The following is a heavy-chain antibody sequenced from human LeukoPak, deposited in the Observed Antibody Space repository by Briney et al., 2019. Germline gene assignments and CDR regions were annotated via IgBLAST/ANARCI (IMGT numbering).Heavy chain of an antibody. D-gene: IGHD5-18*01. J-gene: IGHJ6*02. CDR3: ATPVIRYSYGPSEDYYYGMDV. CDR2: MNPNSGNT. V-gene: IGHV1-8*01. Sequence: GASVKVSCKASGYTFTSYDINWVRQATGRGLEWMGWMNPNSGNTGYAQKFQGRVTMTRNTSISTAYMELSSLRSEDTAVYYCATPVIRYSYGPSEDYYYGMDVWGQGTTVTVSS. CDR1: GYTFTSYD.